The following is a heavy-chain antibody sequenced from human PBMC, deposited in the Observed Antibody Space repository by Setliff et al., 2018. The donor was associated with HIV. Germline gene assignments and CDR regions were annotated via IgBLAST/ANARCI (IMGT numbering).Heavy chain of an antibody. CDR1: GGSFSNYA. Sequence: SVKVSCKASGGSFSNYAFSWVRQAHGQGLEWMGGFVPMFGSANYAQKFQGRLTITADESTTTVYMELSRFRSEDTAVYYCARGRYYDSGTYFTETWGQGTLVTVSS. CDR2: FVPMFGSA. D-gene: IGHD3-10*01. CDR3: ARGRYYDSGTYFTET. J-gene: IGHJ5*02. V-gene: IGHV1-69*13.